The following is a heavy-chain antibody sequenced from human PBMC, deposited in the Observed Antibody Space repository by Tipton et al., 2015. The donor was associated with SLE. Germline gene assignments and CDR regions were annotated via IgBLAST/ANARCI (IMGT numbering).Heavy chain of an antibody. CDR1: GFTFSSYS. CDR2: ISTSSNTR. CDR3: ARGYDFWSGYRQSYDALDV. V-gene: IGHV3-48*02. Sequence: SLRLSCAASGFTFSSYSMNWVRQAPGKGLEWVSYISTSSNTRHYADSVEGRFTISKDNAKNSLYLQMNSLRNGDTAMYYCARGYDFWSGYRQSYDALDVWGQGTMVTVSS. J-gene: IGHJ3*01. D-gene: IGHD3-3*01.